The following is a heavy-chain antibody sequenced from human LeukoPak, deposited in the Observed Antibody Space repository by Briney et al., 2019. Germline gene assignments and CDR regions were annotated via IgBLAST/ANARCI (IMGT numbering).Heavy chain of an antibody. V-gene: IGHV4-31*03. D-gene: IGHD6-13*01. CDR2: IYYSGST. CDR1: GGSISSCGYY. CDR3: ARESGYSSSWTRFDY. Sequence: SQTLSLTCTVSGGSISSCGYYWSWIRQHPGKGLEWIGYIYYSGSTYYNPSLKSRVTISVDTSKNQFSLKLSSVTAADTAVYYCARESGYSSSWTRFDYWGQGTLVTVSS. J-gene: IGHJ4*02.